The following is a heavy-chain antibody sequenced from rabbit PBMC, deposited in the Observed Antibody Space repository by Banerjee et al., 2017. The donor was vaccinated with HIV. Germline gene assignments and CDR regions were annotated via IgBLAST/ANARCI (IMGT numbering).Heavy chain of an antibody. CDR2: INTSSGNT. V-gene: IGHV1S45*01. J-gene: IGHJ4*01. CDR3: ARGSAYAVAGYAL. Sequence: EQLEESGGDLVKPEGSLTLTCTASGFSFSNGYVMCWVRQAPGKGLERIACINTSSGNTVYASWAKGRFTISTTSSTTVTLQMTSLTAADTATCFCARGSAYAVAGYALLGQGTLVSFS. D-gene: IGHD6-1*01. CDR1: GFSFSNGYV.